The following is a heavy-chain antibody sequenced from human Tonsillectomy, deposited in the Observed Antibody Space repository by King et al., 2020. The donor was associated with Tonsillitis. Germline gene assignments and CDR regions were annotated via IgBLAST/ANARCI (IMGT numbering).Heavy chain of an antibody. V-gene: IGHV3-7*01. CDR1: GFIFGSSW. Sequence: VQLVESGGGLVQPGGSLRLSCVPSGFIFGSSWMSWVRQAPGKGLEWVAHIKADGNERYYVDSVKGRFTISRDNAKNSLFLQMSGLRAEDSAVYYCARYFSGRQFDYCGQGTLVTVSS. D-gene: IGHD3-10*01. J-gene: IGHJ4*02. CDR3: ARYFSGRQFDY. CDR2: IKADGNER.